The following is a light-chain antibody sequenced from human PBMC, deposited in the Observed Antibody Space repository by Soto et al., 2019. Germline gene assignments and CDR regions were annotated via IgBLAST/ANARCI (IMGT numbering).Light chain of an antibody. Sequence: EIVLTQSPGTLSLSPGERATLSCRASQSVSNNYLAWYQQKPGQAPRLLIYGASSRATGIPDRFSGSGSGTDFTLTISRLELEDFAVYYCQQYGSSITFGQGTRLEIK. V-gene: IGKV3-20*01. CDR2: GAS. CDR1: QSVSNNY. J-gene: IGKJ5*01. CDR3: QQYGSSIT.